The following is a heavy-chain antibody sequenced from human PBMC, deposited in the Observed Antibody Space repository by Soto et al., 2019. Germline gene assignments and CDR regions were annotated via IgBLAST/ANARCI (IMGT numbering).Heavy chain of an antibody. CDR3: AKPLYYYDSSGYSKCYDY. V-gene: IGHV3-43D*04. CDR1: GFTFDDYA. J-gene: IGHJ4*02. Sequence: GGSLRLSCAASGFTFDDYAMHWVRQAPGKGLEWVSLISWDGGSTYYADSVKGRFTISRDNSKNMLYLQMNSLRAEDTAVYYCAKPLYYYDSSGYSKCYDYWGQGTLVTVSS. CDR2: ISWDGGST. D-gene: IGHD3-22*01.